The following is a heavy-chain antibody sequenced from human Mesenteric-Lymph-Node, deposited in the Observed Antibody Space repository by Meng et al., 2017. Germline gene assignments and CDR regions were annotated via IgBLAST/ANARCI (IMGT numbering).Heavy chain of an antibody. D-gene: IGHD4-17*01. Sequence: SVKVSCKASGGTFSSYAISWVRQAPGQGLEWMGGIIPIFGTENYAQKFQGRVTITADKSTSTAYMELSSLRSEDTAVYYCAIDQTTGLLDYWGQGTLVTVSS. CDR1: GGTFSSYA. CDR2: IIPIFGTE. J-gene: IGHJ4*02. CDR3: AIDQTTGLLDY. V-gene: IGHV1-69*06.